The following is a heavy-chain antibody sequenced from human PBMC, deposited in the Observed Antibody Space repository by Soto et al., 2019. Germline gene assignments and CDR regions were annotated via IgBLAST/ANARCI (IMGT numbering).Heavy chain of an antibody. CDR2: IGGGGIGS. CDR3: AKDPRLELRGVDS. CDR1: GYNFGSYA. V-gene: IGHV3-23*01. J-gene: IGHJ4*02. Sequence: GGSLRLSCVASGYNFGSYAMMWVRQAPEKGLEWISTIGGGGIGSYYADSVKGRFTISRDNSKNTLYLQMNSLRAEDTGVYYCAKDPRLELRGVDSWGQGTQVTVSS. D-gene: IGHD1-7*01.